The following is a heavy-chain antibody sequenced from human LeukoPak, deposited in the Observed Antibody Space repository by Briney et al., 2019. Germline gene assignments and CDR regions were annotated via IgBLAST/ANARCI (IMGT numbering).Heavy chain of an antibody. J-gene: IGHJ4*02. D-gene: IGHD3-10*01. CDR1: GGSISSSSYY. CDR2: IYYSGST. V-gene: IGHV4-39*01. CDR3: ASIRMVRGVRFFDY. Sequence: SETLSLTCTVSGGSISSSSYYWGWIRQPPGKGLEWIGSIYYSGSTYYNPSLKSRVTISVDTSKNQFSLKLSSVTAADTAVYYCASIRMVRGVRFFDYWGQGTLVTVSS.